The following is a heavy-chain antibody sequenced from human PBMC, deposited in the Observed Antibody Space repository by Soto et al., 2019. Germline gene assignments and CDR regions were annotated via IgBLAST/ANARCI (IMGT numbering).Heavy chain of an antibody. D-gene: IGHD3-22*01. CDR3: ARAGYFDTNDYPAWSH. CDR2: IYSGGNT. Sequence: EVQLVVSGGGLIQPGGSVRLSCEASGLSVIHNYMSWVRQPPGKWLEWGSVIYSGGNTYYADYVKGRFTISRDSSKSTLYIQRNSLRADDTDVYFCARAGYFDTNDYPAWSHWGQGTLVTVSS. V-gene: IGHV3-53*01. J-gene: IGHJ4*02. CDR1: GLSVIHNY.